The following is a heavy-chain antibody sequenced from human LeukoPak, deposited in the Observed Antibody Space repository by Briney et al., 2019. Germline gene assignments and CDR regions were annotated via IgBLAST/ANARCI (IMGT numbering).Heavy chain of an antibody. J-gene: IGHJ4*02. Sequence: GGSLRLSCAASGFTFSSYAMSWVRQAPGKGLEWVSAIGGSDGSTYYADSVKGRFTISRDNSKNTLYLQMNSLGAEDTAVYYCAKDRGIAVAGSFDYWGQGTLVTVSS. CDR1: GFTFSSYA. D-gene: IGHD6-19*01. CDR3: AKDRGIAVAGSFDY. V-gene: IGHV3-23*01. CDR2: IGGSDGST.